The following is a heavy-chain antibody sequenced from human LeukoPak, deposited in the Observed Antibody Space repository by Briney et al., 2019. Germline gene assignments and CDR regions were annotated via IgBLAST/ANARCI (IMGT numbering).Heavy chain of an antibody. CDR2: FSASDGSA. D-gene: IGHD6-13*01. J-gene: IGHJ3*01. Sequence: GGSLRLSCATSGFTLSSYGMTWVRQAPGKGLEWVSAFSASDGSAQYAESVRGRFTISRDNSKNTLYLQMDSLRAEDTAVYYCAKARIAAAGTGAFDVWGQGTTVTVSS. CDR3: AKARIAAAGTGAFDV. V-gene: IGHV3-23*01. CDR1: GFTLSSYG.